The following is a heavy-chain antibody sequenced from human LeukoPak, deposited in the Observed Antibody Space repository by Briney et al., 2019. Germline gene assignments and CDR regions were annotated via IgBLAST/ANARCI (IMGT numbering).Heavy chain of an antibody. CDR1: SGSISSGSYY. Sequence: PSQTLSLTCTVSSGSISSGSYYWSWIRQPAGKGLEWIGRIYTSGNTNYNPPLKSRVTISVDTSKNQFSLKLSSVTAADTAVYYCASTPLVYYDSSGLFDYWGQGTLVTVSS. D-gene: IGHD3-22*01. V-gene: IGHV4-61*02. CDR3: ASTPLVYYDSSGLFDY. CDR2: IYTSGNT. J-gene: IGHJ4*02.